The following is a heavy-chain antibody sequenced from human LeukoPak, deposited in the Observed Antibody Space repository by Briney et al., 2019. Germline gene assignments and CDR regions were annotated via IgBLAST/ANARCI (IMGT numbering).Heavy chain of an antibody. Sequence: GSLRFSCAASGFTFSDYYMSWIRQAPGKGLEWVSYISSSGSTIYYADSVKGRFTISRDNAKNSLYLQMNSLRAEDTAVYYCATQWELPKRYDYWGQGTLVTVSS. CDR3: ATQWELPKRYDY. D-gene: IGHD1-26*01. CDR1: GFTFSDYY. V-gene: IGHV3-11*04. CDR2: ISSSGSTI. J-gene: IGHJ4*02.